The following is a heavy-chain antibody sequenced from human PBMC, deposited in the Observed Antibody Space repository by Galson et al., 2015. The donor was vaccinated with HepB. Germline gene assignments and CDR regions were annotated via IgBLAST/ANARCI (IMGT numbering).Heavy chain of an antibody. CDR2: ISGSGGST. J-gene: IGHJ4*02. D-gene: IGHD3-3*01. CDR1: GFTFSSYA. CDR3: AKDVNGFFGVVIILRYFDY. V-gene: IGHV3-23*01. Sequence: SLRLSCAASGFTFSSYAMSWVRQAPGKGLEWVSAISGSGGSTYYADSVKGRFTISRDNSKNTLYLQMNSLRAEDTAVYYCAKDVNGFFGVVIILRYFDYWGQGTLVTVSS.